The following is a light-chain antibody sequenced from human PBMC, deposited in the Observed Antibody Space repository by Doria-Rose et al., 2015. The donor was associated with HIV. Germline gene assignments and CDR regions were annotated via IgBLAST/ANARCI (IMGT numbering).Light chain of an antibody. J-gene: IGKJ1*01. CDR3: HQYGTSWT. CDR2: DGS. CDR1: QSFSSTY. Sequence: TQSPGTLSLSPGERATLSCRASQSFSSTYLAWYQRKPGQAPSLLIYDGSTRATGIPDRFSASGSGTDFTLTINRLEPEDFALYYCHQYGTSWTFGQGTKVGI. V-gene: IGKV3-20*01.